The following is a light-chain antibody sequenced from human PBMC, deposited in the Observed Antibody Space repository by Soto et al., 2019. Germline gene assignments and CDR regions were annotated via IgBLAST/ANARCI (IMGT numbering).Light chain of an antibody. J-gene: IGKJ5*01. CDR2: AAS. CDR1: QGITNY. Sequence: DVQLTQSPSFLSASVGDSVTITCRASQGITNYLAWYQQKPGKAPKLLIYAASTLQSEVPSRFSGSGSGTEFTLTISSVQPEDFATYYCQQFNNYPITFGQGTRLEIK. CDR3: QQFNNYPIT. V-gene: IGKV1-9*01.